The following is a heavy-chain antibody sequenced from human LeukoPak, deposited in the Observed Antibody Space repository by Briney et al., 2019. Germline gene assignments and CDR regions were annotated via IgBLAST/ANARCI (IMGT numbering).Heavy chain of an antibody. D-gene: IGHD3-3*01. J-gene: IGHJ4*02. CDR2: INHSGST. CDR3: ARGPYYDFWSGYLAPPFDY. V-gene: IGHV4-34*01. CDR1: GGSFSGYY. Sequence: SETLSLTCAVYGGSFSGYYWSWIRQPPGKGLGWIGEINHSGSTNYNPSLKSRVTISVDTSKNQFSLKLSSVTAADTAVYYCARGPYYDFWSGYLAPPFDYWGQGTLVTVSS.